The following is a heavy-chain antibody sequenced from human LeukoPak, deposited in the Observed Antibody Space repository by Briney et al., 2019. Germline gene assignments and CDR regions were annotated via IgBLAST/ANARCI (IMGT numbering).Heavy chain of an antibody. D-gene: IGHD2-2*02. CDR1: GGPFSGYY. J-gene: IGHJ5*02. CDR3: ARGFCSSTSCYIGFYSGWFDP. CDR2: INHSGST. V-gene: IGHV4-34*01. Sequence: SETLSLTCAVYGGPFSGYYWSWIRQPPGKGLEWIGEINHSGSTNYNPSLKSRVTISVDTSKNQFSLKLSSVTAADTAVYYCARGFCSSTSCYIGFYSGWFDPWGQGTLVTVSS.